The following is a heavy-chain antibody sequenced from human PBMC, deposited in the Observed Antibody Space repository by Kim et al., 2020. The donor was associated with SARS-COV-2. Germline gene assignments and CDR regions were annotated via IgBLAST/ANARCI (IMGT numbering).Heavy chain of an antibody. CDR2: IWYDGFDK. J-gene: IGHJ6*02. CDR1: GFSFYHYG. Sequence: GGSLRLSCAASGFSFYHYGMHWVRQAPGKGLEWVALIWYDGFDKYYADFVKGRFTISRHNSNSTLYLEMRNLKGEDTAVYYCVRAQGYCSGGSCSYYYYSMDVWGQGTTVTVSS. D-gene: IGHD2-15*01. V-gene: IGHV3-33*01. CDR3: VRAQGYCSGGSCSYYYYSMDV.